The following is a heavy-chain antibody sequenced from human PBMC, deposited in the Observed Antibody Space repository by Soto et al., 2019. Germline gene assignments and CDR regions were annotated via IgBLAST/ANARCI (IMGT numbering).Heavy chain of an antibody. CDR1: GGSISSGGYY. J-gene: IGHJ6*02. CDR3: AKWEGLGSDHYYYAMDV. D-gene: IGHD1-26*01. CDR2: IYHSGYT. Sequence: PSETLSLTCTVSGGSISSGGYYWTWIRQHPGKGLEWIAYIYHSGYTFYNPSLKSRVTMSVDTSKNQFSLKLRSVTAADTAVYYCAKWEGLGSDHYYYAMDVWGQGTTVTVSS. V-gene: IGHV4-31*03.